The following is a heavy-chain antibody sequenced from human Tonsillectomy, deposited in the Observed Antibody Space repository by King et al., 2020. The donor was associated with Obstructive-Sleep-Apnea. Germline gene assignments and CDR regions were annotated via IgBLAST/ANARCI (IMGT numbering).Heavy chain of an antibody. Sequence: QLQESGPGLVKPSETLSLTCTVSGGSISSYYWSWSRQPPGKGLEWCGYIFYSGSTNSNPSLNSRVTISVDTSKNQFSLKLSSVTAADTAVYYCARAGQLRYFDIDYWGQGTLVTVSS. J-gene: IGHJ4*02. V-gene: IGHV4-59*01. CDR1: GGSISSYY. CDR3: ARAGQLRYFDIDY. CDR2: IFYSGST. D-gene: IGHD3-9*01.